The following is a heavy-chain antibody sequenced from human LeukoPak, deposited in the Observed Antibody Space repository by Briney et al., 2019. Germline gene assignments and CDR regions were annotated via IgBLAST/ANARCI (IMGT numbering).Heavy chain of an antibody. V-gene: IGHV3-23*01. CDR3: AKVGVVVVPAAPTGFDY. J-gene: IGHJ4*02. Sequence: PGGSQRLSCAASGFTFSSYAMSWVRQAPGKGLEWVSAISGSGGSTYYADSVKGRFTISRDNSKNPLYLQMNSLRAEDTAVYYCAKVGVVVVPAAPTGFDYWGQGTLVTVSS. D-gene: IGHD2-2*01. CDR1: GFTFSSYA. CDR2: ISGSGGST.